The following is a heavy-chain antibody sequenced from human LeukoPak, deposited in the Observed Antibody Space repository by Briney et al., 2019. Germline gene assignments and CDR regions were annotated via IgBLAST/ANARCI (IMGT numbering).Heavy chain of an antibody. V-gene: IGHV3-23*01. J-gene: IGHJ4*02. D-gene: IGHD3-10*01. Sequence: GGSLRLSCAASGFTFSSYAMSWVRQAPGKGLEWVSAISGSGGSTYYADSVKGRFTISRDNSKNTLYLQMNSLRAEDTAVYYCAKDRGGVYYGSGSYYFDYWGQGTQVTVSS. CDR1: GFTFSSYA. CDR2: ISGSGGST. CDR3: AKDRGGVYYGSGSYYFDY.